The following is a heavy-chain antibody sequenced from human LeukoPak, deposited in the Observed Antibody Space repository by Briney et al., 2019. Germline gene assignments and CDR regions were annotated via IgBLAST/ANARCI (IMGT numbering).Heavy chain of an antibody. CDR2: IIPIFGTA. CDR1: GGTFSSYA. J-gene: IGHJ4*02. D-gene: IGHD6-13*01. CDR3: TRRIAAAGGFDY. V-gene: IGHV1-69*05. Sequence: SVKVSCKASGGTFSSYAISWVRQAPGQGLEWMGRIIPIFGTANYAQKFQGRVTITTDESTSTAYMELSSLRSEDTAVYYCTRRIAAAGGFDYWGQGTLVTVSS.